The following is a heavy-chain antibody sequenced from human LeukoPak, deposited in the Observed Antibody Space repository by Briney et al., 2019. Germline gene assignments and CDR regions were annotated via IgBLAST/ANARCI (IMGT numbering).Heavy chain of an antibody. J-gene: IGHJ5*02. D-gene: IGHD6-19*01. Sequence: PSETLSLTCTVSGGSISSSSYYWGWIRQPPGKGLEWIVSIYYSGSTYYNPSIKSRVTISVDTSKNQFSLKLSSVTAADTAVYYCAGGSSGWPSGFDPWGQGTLVTVSS. CDR3: AGGSSGWPSGFDP. CDR2: IYYSGST. CDR1: GGSISSSSYY. V-gene: IGHV4-39*01.